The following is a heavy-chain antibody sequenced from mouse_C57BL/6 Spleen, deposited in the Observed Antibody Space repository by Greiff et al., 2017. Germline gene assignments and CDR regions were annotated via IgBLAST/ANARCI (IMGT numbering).Heavy chain of an antibody. J-gene: IGHJ1*03. Sequence: QVQLQQSGAELVRPGTSVKMSCKASGYTFTNYWIGWAKQRPGHGLEWIGDIYPGGGYTNYNEKFKGKATLTADKSSSTAYMQFSSLTSEDSAIYYCARLLTGTERYFDGWGTGTTVTVSS. CDR2: IYPGGGYT. CDR1: GYTFTNYW. D-gene: IGHD4-1*01. V-gene: IGHV1-63*01. CDR3: ARLLTGTERYFDG.